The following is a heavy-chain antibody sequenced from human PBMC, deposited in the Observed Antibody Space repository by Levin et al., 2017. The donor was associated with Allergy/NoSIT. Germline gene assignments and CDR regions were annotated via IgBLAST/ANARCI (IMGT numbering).Heavy chain of an antibody. J-gene: IGHJ3*02. CDR1: GFIFTDYT. V-gene: IGHV3-11*04. CDR2: LSSGSGSTM. CDR3: ARGSGSNFVAFDI. Sequence: SCAASGFIFTDYTMNWVRQAPGKGLEWISFLSSGSGSTMYYADSVKGRFTISRDNAKKSLYLQMNSLRAEDTAVYYCARGSGSNFVAFDIWGQGTMVTVSS. D-gene: IGHD6-25*01.